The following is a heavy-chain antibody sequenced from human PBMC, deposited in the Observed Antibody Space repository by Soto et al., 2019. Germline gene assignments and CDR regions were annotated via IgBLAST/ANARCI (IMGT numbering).Heavy chain of an antibody. CDR2: ISGSGGST. Sequence: EVQLLESGGGLVQPGGSLRLSCAASGFTFSSYAMSWVRQAPGKGLEWVSAISGSGGSTYYADSVKGRFTISRDNSKNALYLEMNSLRAEDRGVYYCAKDGGMVAAAGPFDYWGQGTLVTGFS. D-gene: IGHD6-13*01. CDR3: AKDGGMVAAAGPFDY. V-gene: IGHV3-23*01. CDR1: GFTFSSYA. J-gene: IGHJ4*02.